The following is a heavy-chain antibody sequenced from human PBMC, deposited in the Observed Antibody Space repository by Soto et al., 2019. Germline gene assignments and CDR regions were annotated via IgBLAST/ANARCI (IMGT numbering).Heavy chain of an antibody. V-gene: IGHV1-69*01. CDR1: GGTFSSYA. J-gene: IGHJ4*02. Sequence: QVQLVQSGAEVKKPGSSVKVSCKASGGTFSSYAISWVRQAPGQGLEWMGGIIPIFGTANYAQKFQGRVTITADESTSTAYMELSSLRSEDTAVYYCARDKEDRIQLWLAPHRQEYYFDYWGQGTLVTVYS. CDR2: IIPIFGTA. CDR3: ARDKEDRIQLWLAPHRQEYYFDY. D-gene: IGHD5-18*01.